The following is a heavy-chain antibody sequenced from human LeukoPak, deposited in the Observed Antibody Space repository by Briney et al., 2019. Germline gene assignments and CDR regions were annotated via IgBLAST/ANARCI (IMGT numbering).Heavy chain of an antibody. D-gene: IGHD2-2*01. CDR1: GGSISSYY. V-gene: IGHV4-59*01. J-gene: IGHJ3*02. CDR2: IYYGGST. Sequence: SETLSLTCTVSGGSISSYYWSWIRQPPGKGLEWIGYIYYGGSTNYNPSLKSRVTISVDTSKNQFSLKLSSVTAADTAVYYCAGGYCSSTSCYLAFDIWGQGTMVTVSS. CDR3: AGGYCSSTSCYLAFDI.